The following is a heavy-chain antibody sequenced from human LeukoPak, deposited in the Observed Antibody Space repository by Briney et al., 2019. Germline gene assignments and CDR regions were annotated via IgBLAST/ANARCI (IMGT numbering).Heavy chain of an antibody. CDR3: AREYCSGGSCYRANGNWFDP. V-gene: IGHV3-48*03. CDR2: ISSSGSTI. CDR1: GFTFSSYE. J-gene: IGHJ5*02. D-gene: IGHD2-15*01. Sequence: GGSLRLSCAASGFTFSSYEMNWVRQAPGKGLEWVSYISSSGSTIYYADFVKGRFTISRDNAKNSLYLQMNSLRVEDTAVYYCAREYCSGGSCYRANGNWFDPWGQGTLVTVSS.